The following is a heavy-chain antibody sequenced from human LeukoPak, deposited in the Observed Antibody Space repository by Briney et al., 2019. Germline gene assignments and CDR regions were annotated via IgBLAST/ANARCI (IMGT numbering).Heavy chain of an antibody. CDR2: INPNSGGT. Sequence: ASVKVSCKASGYTFTGYYMHWVRQAPGQGLEWMGWINPNSGGTNYAQKFQGRVTMTRDTSISTAYMELSRLRSDDTAVYYCARVRAKKQLVPLAYWGQGTLVTVSS. D-gene: IGHD6-6*01. CDR3: ARVRAKKQLVPLAY. J-gene: IGHJ4*02. CDR1: GYTFTGYY. V-gene: IGHV1-2*02.